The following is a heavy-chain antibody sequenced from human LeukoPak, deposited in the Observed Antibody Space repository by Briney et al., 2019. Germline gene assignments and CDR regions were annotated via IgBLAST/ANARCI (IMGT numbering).Heavy chain of an antibody. CDR2: IHPTAGSA. D-gene: IGHD3-10*01. CDR1: GYTFTSYY. CDR3: ARGHGSGSTIWFDP. V-gene: IGHV1-46*01. Sequence: ASVKVSCKASGYTFTSYYMHWVRQAPGQGLQWMGMIHPTAGSANYAQKFQGRVTMTRDMSTSTVYMELSSLRSDDTAVFYCARGHGSGSTIWFDPWGQGTLVTVSS. J-gene: IGHJ5*02.